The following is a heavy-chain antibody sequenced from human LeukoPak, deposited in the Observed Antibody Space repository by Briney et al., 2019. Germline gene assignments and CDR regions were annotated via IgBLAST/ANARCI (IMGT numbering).Heavy chain of an antibody. V-gene: IGHV3-23*01. D-gene: IGHD1-7*01. CDR2: VTGGHGVT. CDR1: GFTFNAYT. J-gene: IGHJ4*02. Sequence: GGSLRLSCAASGFTFNAYTLTWVRQAPGKRPEWLAAVTGGHGVTYYADSVRGRFTITRDNSRNTLYLQMTGLTAEDTAVYYCARDQSTTALSEYWGQGTLVAVSS. CDR3: ARDQSTTALSEY.